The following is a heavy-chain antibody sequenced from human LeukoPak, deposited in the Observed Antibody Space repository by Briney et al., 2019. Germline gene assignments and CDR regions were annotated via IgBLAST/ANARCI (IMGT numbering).Heavy chain of an antibody. V-gene: IGHV3-30*03. Sequence: GGSLRLSCAASGFTFSSYGMHWVRQAPGKGLEWVAVISYDGSNKYYADSVKGRFTISRDNSKNTLYLQMNSLRAEDTAVYYCARGSYPNWFDPWGQGTLVTVSS. CDR3: ARGSYPNWFDP. D-gene: IGHD5-18*01. J-gene: IGHJ5*02. CDR1: GFTFSSYG. CDR2: ISYDGSNK.